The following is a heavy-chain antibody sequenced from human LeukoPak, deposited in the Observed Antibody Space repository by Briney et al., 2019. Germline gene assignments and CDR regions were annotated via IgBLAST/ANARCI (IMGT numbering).Heavy chain of an antibody. Sequence: SETLSLTCAVYGGSFSGYYWTCIRQSPGKGLEWIGEINHSGSTNYNPSLKSRVSISIDTSKNHLSLKLSSVTAADTAVYYCARGRVSVTGYYFAMDVWGQGTTVTVSS. CDR1: GGSFSGYY. CDR2: INHSGST. D-gene: IGHD2-21*02. J-gene: IGHJ6*02. CDR3: ARGRVSVTGYYFAMDV. V-gene: IGHV4-34*01.